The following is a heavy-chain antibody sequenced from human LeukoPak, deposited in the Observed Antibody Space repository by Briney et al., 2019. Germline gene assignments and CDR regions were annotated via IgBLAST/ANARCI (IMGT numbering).Heavy chain of an antibody. CDR1: GGSFSGYY. V-gene: IGHV4-34*01. J-gene: IGHJ5*02. CDR2: IYHSGST. D-gene: IGHD2-2*01. CDR3: ARGGSTSLNWFDP. Sequence: SETLSLTCAVYGGSFSGYYWSWIRQPPGKGLEWIGSIYHSGSTYYNPSLKSRVTISVDTSKNQFSLKLSSVTAADTAVYYCARGGSTSLNWFDPWGQGTLVTVSS.